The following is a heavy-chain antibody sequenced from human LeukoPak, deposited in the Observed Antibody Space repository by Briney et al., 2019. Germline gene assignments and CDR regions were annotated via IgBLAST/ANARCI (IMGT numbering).Heavy chain of an antibody. CDR2: IYSGGST. J-gene: IGHJ4*02. V-gene: IGHV3-53*01. D-gene: IGHD3-10*01. CDR3: ARAKPKNMVRGLIMRRESRYYFDY. Sequence: PGGSLRLSCAASGLTVSSNYMSWVRQAPGKGLEWVSVIYSGGSTYYADSVKGRFTTSRDNSKSTLYIQMNSLRAEDTAVYYCARAKPKNMVRGLIMRRESRYYFDYWGQGTLVTVSS. CDR1: GLTVSSNY.